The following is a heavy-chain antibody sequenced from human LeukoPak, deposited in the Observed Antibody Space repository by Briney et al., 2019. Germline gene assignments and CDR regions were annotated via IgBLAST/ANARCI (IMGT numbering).Heavy chain of an antibody. Sequence: PGGSLRLSCAASGFTFSSYAMHWVRQAPGKGLEYVSAISSNGGSTYYANSVKGRFTISRDNSKNTLYLQMGSLRAEDMAVYYCARGSGDLDYWGQGPLVTVSS. CDR2: ISSNGGST. CDR1: GFTFSSYA. J-gene: IGHJ4*02. CDR3: ARGSGDLDY. D-gene: IGHD4-17*01. V-gene: IGHV3-64*01.